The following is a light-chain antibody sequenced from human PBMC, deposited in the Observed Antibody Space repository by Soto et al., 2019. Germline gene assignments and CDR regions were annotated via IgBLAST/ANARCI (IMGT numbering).Light chain of an antibody. V-gene: IGLV1-40*01. J-gene: IGLJ7*01. CDR3: SSFSSTSTIV. Sequence: QSVLTQPPSVSGAPGQRVTISCSGSSSNIGAGYDVHWYQQLPGTAPKLLIYANSNRPSGVPDRFSGSKSGTSASLAISGLQAEDEADYYCSSFSSTSTIVFGGGTQLTVL. CDR2: ANS. CDR1: SSNIGAGYD.